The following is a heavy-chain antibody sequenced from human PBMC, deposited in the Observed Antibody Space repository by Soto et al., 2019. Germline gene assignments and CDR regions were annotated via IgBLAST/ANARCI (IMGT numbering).Heavy chain of an antibody. J-gene: IGHJ4*02. V-gene: IGHV4-4*07. CDR2: LYTRGTT. CDR3: AKGGTYYFDS. Sequence: SETLSLTCSVSDASISNFYWSWIRQSAGKGLEWIGRLYTRGTTDYNPSLKSRVTMSIDTSKYRVSLSLTSVTAADTAVYYCAKGGTYYFDSWGQGIVVTVSS. D-gene: IGHD3-16*01. CDR1: DASISNFY.